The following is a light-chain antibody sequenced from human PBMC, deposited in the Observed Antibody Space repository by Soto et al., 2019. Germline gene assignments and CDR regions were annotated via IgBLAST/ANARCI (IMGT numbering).Light chain of an antibody. V-gene: IGLV2-14*01. Sequence: QSALTQPASVSGSPGQSITISCTGTSYNVGAYNYVYWYQQPPGEAPKLMIYEVTDRPSGVSNRFSGSKSGNTASLTISGLQAEDEADYYCSSYTSSDTLVFGTGTKVTAL. CDR3: SSYTSSDTLV. CDR2: EVT. J-gene: IGLJ1*01. CDR1: SYNVGAYNY.